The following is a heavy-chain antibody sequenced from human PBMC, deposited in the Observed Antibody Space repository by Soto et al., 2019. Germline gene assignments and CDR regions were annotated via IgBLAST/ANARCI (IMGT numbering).Heavy chain of an antibody. V-gene: IGHV1-18*01. D-gene: IGHD6-25*01. Sequence: QVQLVQSGPEVKKPGASVKVSCKTSGYTFTTYGISWVRQAPGQGLEWMGWITTDKGKTTYAQKFQGRVTMTTDTSTSTAYMERRSLRSDDTAVYYCAPRSPAFAYWGQGTLVTVSS. CDR3: APRSPAFAY. CDR1: GYTFTTYG. CDR2: ITTDKGKT. J-gene: IGHJ4*02.